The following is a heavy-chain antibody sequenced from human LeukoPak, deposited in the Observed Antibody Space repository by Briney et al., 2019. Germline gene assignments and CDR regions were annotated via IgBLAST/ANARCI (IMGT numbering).Heavy chain of an antibody. CDR3: ARDKISWYFDL. V-gene: IGHV4-39*07. J-gene: IGHJ2*01. CDR1: GDSISSSMYY. D-gene: IGHD2-15*01. CDR2: ILYSGST. Sequence: PSETLSLTCTVSGDSISSSMYYWGWIRQSPGGGLEWIGNILYSGSTYYNPSLNSRVTISVDTSKNQFSLKLSSVTAADTAVYYCARDKISWYFDLWGRGTLVTVSS.